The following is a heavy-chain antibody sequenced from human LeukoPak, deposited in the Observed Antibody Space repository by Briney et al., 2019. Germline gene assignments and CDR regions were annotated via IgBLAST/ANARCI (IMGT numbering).Heavy chain of an antibody. CDR3: ARGIVGASRSGPGAFDI. Sequence: SETLSLTCAVYGGSFSGYYWSWIRQPPGKGLEWIGEINHSGSTNYNPSLKSRVTISVDTSKNQFSLKLSSVTAADTAVYYCARGIVGASRSGPGAFDIWGQGTMVTVSS. J-gene: IGHJ3*02. CDR2: INHSGST. CDR1: GGSFSGYY. V-gene: IGHV4-34*01. D-gene: IGHD3-3*01.